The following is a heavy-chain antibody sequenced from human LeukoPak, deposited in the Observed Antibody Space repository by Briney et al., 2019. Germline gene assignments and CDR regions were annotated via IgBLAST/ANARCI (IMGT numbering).Heavy chain of an antibody. Sequence: SETLSLTCAVYGGSFSGYYWSWIRQPPGKGLEWIGEINHSGSTNYNPSLKSRVTISVDTSKNQFSLKLSSVTDADTAVYYCATPGYYGSGIDIWGQGTMVTVSS. CDR2: INHSGST. CDR3: ATPGYYGSGIDI. CDR1: GGSFSGYY. D-gene: IGHD3-10*01. J-gene: IGHJ3*02. V-gene: IGHV4-34*01.